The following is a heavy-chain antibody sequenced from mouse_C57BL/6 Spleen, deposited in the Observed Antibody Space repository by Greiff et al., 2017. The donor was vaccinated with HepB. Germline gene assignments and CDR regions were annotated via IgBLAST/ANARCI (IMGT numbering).Heavy chain of an antibody. D-gene: IGHD2-12*01. CDR1: GFNIKDDY. Sequence: VQLQQSGAELVRPGASVKLSCTASGFNIKDDYMHWVKQRPEQGLEWIGWIDPENGDTEYASKFQGKATITADTSSNTAYLQLSSLTSEDTAVYYCTTYRPSYSLYAMDYWGQGTSVTVSS. J-gene: IGHJ4*01. CDR3: TTYRPSYSLYAMDY. CDR2: IDPENGDT. V-gene: IGHV14-4*01.